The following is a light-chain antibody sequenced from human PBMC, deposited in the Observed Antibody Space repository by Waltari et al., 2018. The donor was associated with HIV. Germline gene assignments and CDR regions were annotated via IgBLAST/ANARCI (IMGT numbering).Light chain of an antibody. V-gene: IGLV2-8*01. Sequence: QSALTQPPSASGSPGQSVTISCTGTSSDVGGYNTVSWYQQHPGKAPKLMIYEVSKRPSGVPDRFSGSKSGNTASLTVSGLQPEDEADYYCSSYAGSNNFVFGTGTKVTVL. CDR1: SSDVGGYNT. CDR2: EVS. CDR3: SSYAGSNNFV. J-gene: IGLJ1*01.